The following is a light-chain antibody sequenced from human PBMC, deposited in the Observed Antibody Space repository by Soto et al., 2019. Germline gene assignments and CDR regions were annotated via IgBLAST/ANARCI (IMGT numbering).Light chain of an antibody. V-gene: IGLV2-14*01. CDR3: SSYTSSSTLFVV. J-gene: IGLJ2*01. CDR2: DVS. CDR1: SSDVGGYNY. Sequence: QSALTQPASVSGSPGQSITIPCTGTSSDVGGYNYVSWYQQHPGKAPKLMIYDVSNRPSGVSNRFSGSKSGNTASLTISGLQAEDEADYYCSSYTSSSTLFVVFGGGTKVTVL.